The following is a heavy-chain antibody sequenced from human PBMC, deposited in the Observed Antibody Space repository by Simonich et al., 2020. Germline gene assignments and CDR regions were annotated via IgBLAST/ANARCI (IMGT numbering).Heavy chain of an antibody. CDR1: GGSISSYY. V-gene: IGHV4-59*08. Sequence: QVQLQESGPGLVKPSETLSLTCTVSGGSISSYYWSWIRQPPGKGLEWIGYIYYSGRTNYNPSPKSRVTISVDTSKNQFALKLSSVTAADTAVYYCARLPDYWGQGTLVTVSS. CDR2: IYYSGRT. CDR3: ARLPDY. J-gene: IGHJ4*02.